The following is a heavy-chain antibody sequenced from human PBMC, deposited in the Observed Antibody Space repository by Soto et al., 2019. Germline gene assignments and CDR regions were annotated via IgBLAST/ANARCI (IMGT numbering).Heavy chain of an antibody. CDR3: ARFVRFCSSPPCRGRNWFDP. V-gene: IGHV4-30-4*01. CDR1: GGSISSGDYY. J-gene: IGHJ5*02. CDR2: MFYVGAT. D-gene: IGHD2-2*01. Sequence: QVQLQESGPGLVEPSQTLSLTCSVSGGSISSGDYYWSWIRQPPGKGLEWIGYMFYVGATYYNPSLKSRVTISVDTSKNQFALKLSSVTAADTAVYHCARFVRFCSSPPCRGRNWFDPWGQGTLVTVTS.